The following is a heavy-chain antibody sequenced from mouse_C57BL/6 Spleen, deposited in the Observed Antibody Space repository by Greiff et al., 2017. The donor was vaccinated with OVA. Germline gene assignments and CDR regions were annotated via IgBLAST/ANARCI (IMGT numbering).Heavy chain of an antibody. V-gene: IGHV5-16*01. Sequence: DVHLVESEGGLVQPGSSMKLSCTASGFTFSDYYMAWVRQVPEKGLEWVANINYDGSSTYYLDSLKSRFIISRDNAKNILYLQMSSLKSEDTATYYCARVDGSSYGYFDVWGTGTTVTVSS. J-gene: IGHJ1*03. CDR2: INYDGSST. D-gene: IGHD1-1*01. CDR3: ARVDGSSYGYFDV. CDR1: GFTFSDYY.